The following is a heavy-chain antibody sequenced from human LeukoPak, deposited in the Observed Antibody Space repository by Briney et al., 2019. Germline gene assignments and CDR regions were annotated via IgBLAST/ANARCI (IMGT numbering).Heavy chain of an antibody. V-gene: IGHV3-21*01. Sequence: GGSLRLSCAAPGFTFNTYIMNWVRQAPGKGLEWVSSISSNSRDIYYADSVKGRFTISRDNAKNSLHLQMNGLRAEDTAGYYFAREDRDISSYRFDYWVEGILVGVSS. CDR2: ISSNSRDI. CDR1: GFTFNTYI. CDR3: AREDRDISSYRFDY. D-gene: IGHD6-6*01. J-gene: IGHJ4*02.